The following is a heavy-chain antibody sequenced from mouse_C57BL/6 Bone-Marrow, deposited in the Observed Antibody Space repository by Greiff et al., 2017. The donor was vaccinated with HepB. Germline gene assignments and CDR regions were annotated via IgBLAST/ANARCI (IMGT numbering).Heavy chain of an antibody. CDR2: ISYDGSN. CDR3: ARVFYYGYDHYAMDY. Sequence: EVKLQESGPGLVKPSQSLSLTCSVTGYSITSGYYWNWIRQFPGNKLEWMGYISYDGSNNYNPSLKNRISITRDTSKNQFFLKLNSVTTEDTATYYCARVFYYGYDHYAMDYWGQGTSVTVSS. D-gene: IGHD2-2*01. V-gene: IGHV3-6*01. J-gene: IGHJ4*01. CDR1: GYSITSGYY.